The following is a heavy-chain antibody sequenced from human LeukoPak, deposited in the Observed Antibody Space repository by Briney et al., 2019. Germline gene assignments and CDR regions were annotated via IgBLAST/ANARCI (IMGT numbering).Heavy chain of an antibody. CDR1: GGSFSDYY. Sequence: SETLSLTCAVYGGSFSDYYWGWIRQPPGKGLEWIGEINHSGSTNYNPSLKSRVTISVDTSKNQFSLKLSSVTAADTAVYYCARGVRGYSSSWYDYFDYWGQGTLVTVSS. CDR2: INHSGST. J-gene: IGHJ4*02. CDR3: ARGVRGYSSSWYDYFDY. V-gene: IGHV4-34*01. D-gene: IGHD6-13*01.